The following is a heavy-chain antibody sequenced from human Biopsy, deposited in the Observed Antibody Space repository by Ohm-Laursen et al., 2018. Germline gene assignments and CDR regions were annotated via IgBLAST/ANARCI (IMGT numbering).Heavy chain of an antibody. CDR1: GGSISGYY. CDR2: IWSSGTT. V-gene: IGHV4-59*01. CDR3: ARVVGAATGFDR. Sequence: GTLSLTCSISGGSISGYYWNWIRQSPGKGLEWIGYIWSSGTTDYNPSLQSRVSMSLELSTDQFSLKVDSVTAADTAVYYCARVVGAATGFDRWGQGIPVTVSS. D-gene: IGHD1-26*01. J-gene: IGHJ4*02.